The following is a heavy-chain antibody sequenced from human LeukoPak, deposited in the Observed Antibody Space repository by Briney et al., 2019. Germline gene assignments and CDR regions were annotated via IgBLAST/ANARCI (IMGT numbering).Heavy chain of an antibody. V-gene: IGHV3-33*08. Sequence: GGSLRLSCAASGFTFSNYAMSWVRQAPGKGLEWVAVIWYDGSNKYYADSVKGRFTISRDNSKNTLYLQMNSLRAEDTAVYYCARGGLAPYYGMDVWGQGTTVTVSS. CDR3: ARGGLAPYYGMDV. CDR2: IWYDGSNK. J-gene: IGHJ6*02. CDR1: GFTFSNYA.